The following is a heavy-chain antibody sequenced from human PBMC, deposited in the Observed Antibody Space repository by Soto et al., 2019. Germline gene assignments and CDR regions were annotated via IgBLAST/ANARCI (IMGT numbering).Heavy chain of an antibody. CDR1: GGSISSYY. Sequence: SETLSLPCTVFGGSISSYYWSWIRQPPGRGLEWIGYIYYSWSTNYNPSLKRRVTISVDTSKNQLSLTPGALTAGRTHGRYCASHVLVPADANYNWFDPWGQGPLVTVS. CDR3: ASHVLVPADANYNWFDP. J-gene: IGHJ5*02. V-gene: IGHV4-59*08. D-gene: IGHD2-2*01. CDR2: IYYSWST.